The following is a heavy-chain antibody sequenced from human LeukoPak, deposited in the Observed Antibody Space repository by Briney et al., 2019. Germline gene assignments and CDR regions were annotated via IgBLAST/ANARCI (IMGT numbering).Heavy chain of an antibody. CDR2: IYPGHSGT. D-gene: IGHD2-8*02. CDR3: ARRGVGWGSKWFDP. J-gene: IGHJ5*02. CDR1: AYSFTSYW. V-gene: IGHV5-51*01. Sequence: GLSLNISSNGSAYSFTSYWIGWVRHMPVKGLDWMGLIYPGHSGTRYTPSFQGQVTISADKSISTAYLQWSSLKASDTAMYYCARRGVGWGSKWFDPWGQGTLVTVSS.